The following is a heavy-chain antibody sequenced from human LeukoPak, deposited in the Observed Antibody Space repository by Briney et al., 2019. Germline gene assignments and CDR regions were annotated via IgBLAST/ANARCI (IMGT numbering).Heavy chain of an antibody. CDR2: IYYSGST. V-gene: IGHV4-39*01. CDR1: GGSISSSSYY. D-gene: IGHD2-2*01. CDR3: ARHDAPFSCRSTSCLMGGWFDP. Sequence: SETLTLTCTVSGGSISSSSYYWGWIRQPPGKGLEWIGSIYYSGSTYYNPSLKSRVTISVDTSNNQFSLKLSSVTAADTAVYYCARHDAPFSCRSTSCLMGGWFDPWGQGTLVTVSS. J-gene: IGHJ5*02.